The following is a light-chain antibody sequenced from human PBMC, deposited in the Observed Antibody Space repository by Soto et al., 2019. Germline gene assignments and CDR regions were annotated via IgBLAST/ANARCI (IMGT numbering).Light chain of an antibody. CDR1: QGISRS. CDR2: AAS. J-gene: IGKJ5*01. Sequence: DIQMTQSPSSVSASVGDRVTISCQASQGISRSLAWYQQKPGKAPKLLIYAASSLQSGVPSRFNGSGFGTDFTLTISSLQPEDSAIYYCQQADTFPITFGQGTRLEI. V-gene: IGKV1D-12*01. CDR3: QQADTFPIT.